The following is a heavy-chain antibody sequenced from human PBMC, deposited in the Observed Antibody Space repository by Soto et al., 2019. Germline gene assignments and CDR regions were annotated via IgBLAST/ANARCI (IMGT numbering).Heavy chain of an antibody. CDR2: IWYDGSNK. D-gene: IGHD2-2*01. V-gene: IGHV3-33*01. CDR3: ARDRCSSTSCHHFDY. Sequence: GGSLRLSCAASGFTLSSYGMHWVRQAPGKGLEWVAVIWYDGSNKYYADSVKGRFTISRDNSKNTLYLQMNSLRAEDTAVYYCARDRCSSTSCHHFDYWGQGTLVTVSS. J-gene: IGHJ4*02. CDR1: GFTLSSYG.